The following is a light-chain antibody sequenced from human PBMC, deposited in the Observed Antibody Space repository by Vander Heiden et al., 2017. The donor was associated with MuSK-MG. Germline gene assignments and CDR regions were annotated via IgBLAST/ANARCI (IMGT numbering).Light chain of an antibody. CDR2: GAS. CDR1: QSVRSN. V-gene: IGKV3-15*01. J-gene: IGKJ4*01. CDR3: QHYQNWPPLT. Sequence: EIVMTQSPVTLSVSPGERATLSCRASQSVRSNLAWYQQKPGQAPRLLIYGASTRATGIPARFSGSGSGTEFTLTISSLQSEDFAVYYCQHYQNWPPLTFGGGTKVEIK.